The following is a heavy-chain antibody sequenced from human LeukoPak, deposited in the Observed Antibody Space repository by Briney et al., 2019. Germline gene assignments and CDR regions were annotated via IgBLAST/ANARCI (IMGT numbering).Heavy chain of an antibody. V-gene: IGHV3-21*01. CDR3: ARGAYYYGSPYFAY. J-gene: IGHJ4*02. Sequence: GGSLRLSCAASGFTFSSYSMNWVRQAPGKGLEWVSSISSSSSYIYYADSVKGRFTISRDNSKNTLYLQMNSLRAEDTAVYYCARGAYYYGSPYFAYWGQGTLVTVSS. CDR1: GFTFSSYS. CDR2: ISSSSSYI. D-gene: IGHD3-10*01.